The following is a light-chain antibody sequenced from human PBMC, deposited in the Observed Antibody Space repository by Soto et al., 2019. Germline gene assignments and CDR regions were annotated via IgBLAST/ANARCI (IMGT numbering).Light chain of an antibody. CDR1: SSDVGGYNY. Sequence: QSALTQPASVSGSPGQSITISCTGTSSDVGGYNYVSWYQQHPGKAPKLMIYEVSNRPSGVSNRFSGPKSGSTASLTISGLQAEDEADYYCSSYTTSSTWLFGGGTKLTVL. CDR3: SSYTTSSTWL. J-gene: IGLJ3*02. CDR2: EVS. V-gene: IGLV2-14*01.